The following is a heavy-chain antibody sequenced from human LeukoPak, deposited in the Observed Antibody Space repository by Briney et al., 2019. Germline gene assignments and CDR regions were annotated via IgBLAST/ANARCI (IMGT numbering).Heavy chain of an antibody. CDR2: ISYDGSNK. CDR1: GFTFSSYA. V-gene: IGHV3-30*04. D-gene: IGHD3-10*01. Sequence: GGSLRLSCAASGFTFSSYAMHWVRQAPGKGLEWVAVISYDGSNKYYADSVKGRFTISRDNSKNTLYLQMNSLRAEDTAVYYCARSPTMVRGVLDYWGQGTLVTVSS. CDR3: ARSPTMVRGVLDY. J-gene: IGHJ4*02.